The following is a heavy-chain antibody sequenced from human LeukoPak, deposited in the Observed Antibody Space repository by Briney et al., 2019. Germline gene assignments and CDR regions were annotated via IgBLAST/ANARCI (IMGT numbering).Heavy chain of an antibody. CDR3: ARRTVLLWFGESHDAFDI. V-gene: IGHV1-8*01. Sequence: ASVKVSCKASGYTFTSYDISWVRQSIGQGLEWMVWMNPNSRNTGYEQKYQGRDTMTRNTSISTAYIELSSLRSEDTAVYYCARRTVLLWFGESHDAFDIWGQGTMVTVSS. J-gene: IGHJ3*02. CDR1: GYTFTSYD. D-gene: IGHD3-10*01. CDR2: MNPNSRNT.